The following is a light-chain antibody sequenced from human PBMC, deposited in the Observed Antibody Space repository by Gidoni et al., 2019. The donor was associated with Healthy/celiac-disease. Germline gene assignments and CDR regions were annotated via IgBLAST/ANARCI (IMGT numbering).Light chain of an antibody. CDR2: DAS. J-gene: IGKJ4*01. V-gene: IGKV3-11*01. CDR1: QCVSSY. CDR3: QQRSNWPRALT. Sequence: EIVLTLSPATLSLSPGERATLSCRASQCVSSYLAWYQQKPGQAPRLLIYDASNRATGIPARFSGSGSGTDFTLTISSLEPEDFAVYYCQQRSNWPRALTFGGGTKVEIK.